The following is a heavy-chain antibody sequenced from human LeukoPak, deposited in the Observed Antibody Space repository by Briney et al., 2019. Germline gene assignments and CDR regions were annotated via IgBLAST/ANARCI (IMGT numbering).Heavy chain of an antibody. CDR1: GFTFSSYS. V-gene: IGHV3-21*04. J-gene: IGHJ4*02. D-gene: IGHD4-17*01. CDR2: ISSSSSYI. Sequence: PGGSLRLSCAASGFTFSSYSMNWVRQAPGKGLEWVSSISSSSSYIYYADSVKGRFTISRDNAKNSLYLQMNSLRAEDTAVYYCAKQTSVTTPFDYWGQGTLVTVSS. CDR3: AKQTSVTTPFDY.